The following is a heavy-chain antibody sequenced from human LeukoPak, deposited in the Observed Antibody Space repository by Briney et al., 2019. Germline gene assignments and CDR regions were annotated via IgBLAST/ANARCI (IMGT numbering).Heavy chain of an antibody. Sequence: SETLSLTCTVSGGSISSGSYYWSWIRQPAGKGLEWIGRIYTSGSTNYNPSLKSRVTISVDTSKNQFSLKLSSVTAADTAMYYCARESAYDYVWGSDPKNYFDYWGQGTLVTVSS. V-gene: IGHV4-61*02. CDR1: GGSISSGSYY. D-gene: IGHD3-16*02. CDR3: ARESAYDYVWGSDPKNYFDY. CDR2: IYTSGST. J-gene: IGHJ4*02.